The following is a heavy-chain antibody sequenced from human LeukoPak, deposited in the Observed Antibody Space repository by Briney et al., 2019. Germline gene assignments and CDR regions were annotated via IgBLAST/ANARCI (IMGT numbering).Heavy chain of an antibody. V-gene: IGHV4-4*07. CDR1: GGSISSYY. D-gene: IGHD3-22*01. Sequence: TASETLSLTCTVSGGSISSYYWSWIRQPAGKGLEWIGRIYTSGSTNYNPSLKSRVTMSVDTSKSQFSLKLSSVTAADTAVCYCARDLGDSSGYYRYYYYYYYMDVWGKGTTVTVSS. J-gene: IGHJ6*03. CDR2: IYTSGST. CDR3: ARDLGDSSGYYRYYYYYYYMDV.